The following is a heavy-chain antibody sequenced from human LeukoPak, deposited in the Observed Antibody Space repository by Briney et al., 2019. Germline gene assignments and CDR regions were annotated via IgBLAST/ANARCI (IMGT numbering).Heavy chain of an antibody. Sequence: GGSLRPSCAASGFNFGDYYMSWIRQAPGKGLEWVSYISSSGTTIFYADSVKGRFTISRDNAKNTLYLQMNSLRAEDTAVYYCARDMLRGMDVWGQGTTVTVSS. J-gene: IGHJ6*02. CDR2: ISSSGTTI. D-gene: IGHD2-8*01. V-gene: IGHV3-11*01. CDR1: GFNFGDYY. CDR3: ARDMLRGMDV.